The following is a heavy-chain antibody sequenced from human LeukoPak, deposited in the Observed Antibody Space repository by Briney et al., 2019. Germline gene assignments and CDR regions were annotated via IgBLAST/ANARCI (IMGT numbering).Heavy chain of an antibody. Sequence: PGGSLRLSCEASGFTLNKYWMHWVRQAPGKGPVWVSRITGDGSDIAYADSVKGRFTVSRDDAKNILFLQMTSLRVEDTAIYYCARNAYTTTSNWLDPWGQGTLVTVSS. CDR1: GFTLNKYW. V-gene: IGHV3-74*01. CDR3: ARNAYTTTSNWLDP. D-gene: IGHD5-24*01. J-gene: IGHJ5*02. CDR2: ITGDGSDI.